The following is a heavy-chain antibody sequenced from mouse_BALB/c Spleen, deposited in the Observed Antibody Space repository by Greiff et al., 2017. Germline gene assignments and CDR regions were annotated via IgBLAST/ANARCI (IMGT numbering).Heavy chain of an antibody. V-gene: IGHV1S41*01. CDR2: IAPGSGST. CDR3: ARLVGRGYFDY. Sequence: DLVKPGASVKLSCKASGYTFTSYCINWIKQRPGQGLEWIGRIAPGSGSTYYNEMFKGKATLTVDTSSSTAYIQLSSLSSEDSAVYFCARLVGRGYFDYWGQGTTLTVSS. J-gene: IGHJ2*01. CDR1: GYTFTSYC. D-gene: IGHD1-1*02.